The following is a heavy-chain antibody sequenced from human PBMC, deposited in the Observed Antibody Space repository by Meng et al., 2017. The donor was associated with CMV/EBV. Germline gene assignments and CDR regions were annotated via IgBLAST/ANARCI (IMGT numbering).Heavy chain of an antibody. V-gene: IGHV4-30-4*08. Sequence: VQLQGAGPGLGKPSQPLSLTCTVSGGFLRRGDYYWSWIRQPPGKGLEWIGYIYYSGSTYYNPSLKSRVTISVDTSKNQFSLKLSSVTAADTAAYYCAREGDNPFDYWGQGTLVTVSS. D-gene: IGHD2-21*02. CDR2: IYYSGST. CDR1: GGFLRRGDYY. CDR3: AREGDNPFDY. J-gene: IGHJ4*02.